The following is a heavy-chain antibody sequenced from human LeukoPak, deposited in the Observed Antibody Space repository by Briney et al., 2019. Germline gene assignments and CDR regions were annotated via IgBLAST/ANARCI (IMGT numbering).Heavy chain of an antibody. D-gene: IGHD4-17*01. V-gene: IGHV5-51*01. J-gene: IGHJ4*02. CDR2: IYPGDSDT. CDR3: ARANWADPLDYGDYPPDY. CDR1: GCTFSSYW. Sequence: GESLKISCKGSGCTFSSYWIAWVRQMPGKGLEWMGSIYPGDSDTRYSPSFQGQVTISADKSISTAYMELSRLRSDDTAVYYCARANWADPLDYGDYPPDYWGQGTLVTVSS.